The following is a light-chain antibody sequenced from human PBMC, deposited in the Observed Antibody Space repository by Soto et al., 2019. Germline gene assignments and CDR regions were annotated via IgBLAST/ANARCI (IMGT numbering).Light chain of an antibody. V-gene: IGKV3-20*01. CDR2: GAS. CDR1: QSVSSSY. J-gene: IGKJ3*01. Sequence: EIVLTQSPGTLSLSPGERATLSCRASQSVSSSYLAWYQQKPGQAPRLLIYGASSRATGIPDRFSGSGSGTDFTLTIRRQEPEDLAVYYCQQYGSSLFTFGPGTKVDIK. CDR3: QQYGSSLFT.